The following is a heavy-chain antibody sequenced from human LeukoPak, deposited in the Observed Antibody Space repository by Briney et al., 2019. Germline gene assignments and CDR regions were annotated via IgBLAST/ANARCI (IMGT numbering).Heavy chain of an antibody. CDR2: IYYSGST. Sequence: SETLALTCTVSGGSLSSGDYYWSWIRQPPGKGLEWIGYIYYSGSTYYNPSLKSRVTISVDTSKNQFSLKLSSVTAADTAVYYCARESPYYYYGMDVWGQGTTVTVSS. CDR3: ARESPYYYYGMDV. V-gene: IGHV4-30-4*01. J-gene: IGHJ6*02. CDR1: GGSLSSGDYY.